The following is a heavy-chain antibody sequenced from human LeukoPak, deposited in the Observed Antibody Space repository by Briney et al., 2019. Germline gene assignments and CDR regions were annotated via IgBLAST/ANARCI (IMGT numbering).Heavy chain of an antibody. CDR2: ISPDCSST. J-gene: IGHJ4*02. D-gene: IGHD5-12*01. V-gene: IGHV3-74*01. CDR1: GFAFSSSR. CDR3: TRSVGGSGDY. Sequence: GGSLRLSCVASGFAFSSSRMHWGRQAQRQGHLLVSRISPDCSSTNYADSVMSRFTISRDNASNTLYPLKLISRTAANTVDYCTRSVGGSGDYWGQGTLVTVSS.